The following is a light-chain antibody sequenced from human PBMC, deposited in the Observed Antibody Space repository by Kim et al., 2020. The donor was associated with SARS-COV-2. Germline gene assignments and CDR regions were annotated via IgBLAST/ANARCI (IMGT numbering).Light chain of an antibody. CDR1: SLRSDY. Sequence: SSELTQDSAVSVALGQTVRISCQGDSLRSDYASWYQQKPGQAPVLVIYGKNNRPSGISDRFSGSSSGYTASLTITGAQAEDEADYYCNSRDSSGNHPPWV. CDR2: GKN. V-gene: IGLV3-19*01. J-gene: IGLJ3*02. CDR3: NSRDSSGNHPPWV.